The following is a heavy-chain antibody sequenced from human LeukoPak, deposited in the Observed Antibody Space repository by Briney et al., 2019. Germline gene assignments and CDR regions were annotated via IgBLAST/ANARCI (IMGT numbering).Heavy chain of an antibody. V-gene: IGHV1-46*01. CDR2: INPSGGST. Sequence: ASVKVSCKPSGYTFTTWYIHWVRQAPGQGLEWMGMINPSGGSTSFAQNFQGRVAMTSDTSTTTVYMDLSSLRSDDTAVYYCVRNVGSGFDYWGQGTLATVSS. CDR3: VRNVGSGFDY. CDR1: GYTFTTWY. D-gene: IGHD1-1*01. J-gene: IGHJ4*02.